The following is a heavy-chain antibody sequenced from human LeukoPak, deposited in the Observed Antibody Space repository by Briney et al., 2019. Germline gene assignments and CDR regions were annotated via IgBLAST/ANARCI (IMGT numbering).Heavy chain of an antibody. D-gene: IGHD6-13*01. CDR2: ISYDGSNK. V-gene: IGHV3-30-3*01. CDR1: GFTFSSYA. CDR3: AIAAAGSFDY. Sequence: PGRSLRLSCAAPGFTFSSYAMHWVRQAPGKGLEWVAVISYDGSNKYYADSVKGRFTTSRDNSKNTLYLQMNSLRAEDTAVYYCAIAAAGSFDYWGQGTLVTVSS. J-gene: IGHJ4*02.